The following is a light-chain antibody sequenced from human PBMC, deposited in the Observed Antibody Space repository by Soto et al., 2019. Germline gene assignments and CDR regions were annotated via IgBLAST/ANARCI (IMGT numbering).Light chain of an antibody. J-gene: IGKJ2*01. CDR1: QSIDSY. V-gene: IGKV1-39*01. Sequence: DLQMTKSPSSLSASVGDRVTITCRASQSIDSYLNWYQQKPGKAPNLLIYAASSLQSGVPSRFSGSGSGTDFTLTISSLQPEDSATYYCQQSYSSPRYTFGPGTKLEI. CDR2: AAS. CDR3: QQSYSSPRYT.